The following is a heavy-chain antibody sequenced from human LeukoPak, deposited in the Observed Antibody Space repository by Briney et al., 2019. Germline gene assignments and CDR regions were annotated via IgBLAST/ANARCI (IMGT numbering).Heavy chain of an antibody. Sequence: PGGSLRLSCAASGFTFSDYYMSWIRQAPGKGLEWVSYISSSGSTIYYADSVKGRFTISRDNAKNSLYLQMNSLRAEDTAVYYCTTDKLIYYDSSGYQVDYWGQGTLVTVSS. CDR2: ISSSGSTI. CDR1: GFTFSDYY. CDR3: TTDKLIYYDSSGYQVDY. J-gene: IGHJ4*02. V-gene: IGHV3-11*01. D-gene: IGHD3-22*01.